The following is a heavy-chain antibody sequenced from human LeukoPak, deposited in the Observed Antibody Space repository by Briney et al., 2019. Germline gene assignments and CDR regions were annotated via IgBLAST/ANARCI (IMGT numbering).Heavy chain of an antibody. Sequence: ASVKVSCKPSGYTFTGYYLRWVRQAPGQGLEWMGWINPNTDATIYAEKFQGRVTMTRDTSIDTAYTEMRSLRSDDTAVYYCARDRVGSGWPRPWYFEFWGQGTLITVSS. CDR3: ARDRVGSGWPRPWYFEF. D-gene: IGHD6-19*01. J-gene: IGHJ4*02. CDR1: GYTFTGYY. V-gene: IGHV1-2*02. CDR2: INPNTDAT.